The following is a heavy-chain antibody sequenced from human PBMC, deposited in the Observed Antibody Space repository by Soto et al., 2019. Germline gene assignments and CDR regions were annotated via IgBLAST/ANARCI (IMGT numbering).Heavy chain of an antibody. J-gene: IGHJ5*01. CDR2: ISRTSSYI. CDR3: ARESTEGCTCT. CDR1: AGAVSVQR. V-gene: IGHV3-21*01. Sequence: PRQALRHRRAGSAGAVSVQRTSLAPPAPEKRLEWVSSISRTSSYIYYADSVKGRLTISRDNAKNSLYLQMNSLRAEDTAVYYCARESTEGCTCTLGHGPLVTV. D-gene: IGHD2-15*01.